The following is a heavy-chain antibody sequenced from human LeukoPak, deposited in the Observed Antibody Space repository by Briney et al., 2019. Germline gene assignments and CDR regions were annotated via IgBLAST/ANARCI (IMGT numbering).Heavy chain of an antibody. CDR2: ISSSGSTI. V-gene: IGHV3-11*01. CDR1: GFTFSDYY. Sequence: KSGGSLRLSCAASGFTFSDYYMSWIRQAPGKGLEWVSYISSSGSTIYYADSVKGRFTISRDNAKNSLYLQMNSLRAEDTAVYYCVTGEDSSGYSFDYWGQGTLVTVSS. J-gene: IGHJ4*02. CDR3: VTGEDSSGYSFDY. D-gene: IGHD3-22*01.